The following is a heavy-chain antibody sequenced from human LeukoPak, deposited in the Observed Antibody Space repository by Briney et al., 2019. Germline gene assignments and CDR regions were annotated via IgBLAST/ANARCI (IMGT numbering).Heavy chain of an antibody. J-gene: IGHJ4*02. CDR2: ISHIGTN. D-gene: IGHD6-19*01. CDR1: GGSISSSHW. CDR3: ASQRLEYSSGWLSDFDY. Sequence: SETLSLTCAVSGGSISSSHWWSWVRQPPGKGLEWIGEISHIGTNNYNSSLKSRVTISLDKSKNHFSLKLSSVTAADTAVYYSASQRLEYSSGWLSDFDYWGQGTLVTVSS. V-gene: IGHV4-4*02.